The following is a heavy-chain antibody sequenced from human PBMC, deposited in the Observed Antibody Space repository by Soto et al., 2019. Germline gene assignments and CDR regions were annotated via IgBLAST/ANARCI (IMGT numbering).Heavy chain of an antibody. CDR1: GFTFSNAW. Sequence: GGSLRLSCAASGFTFSNAWMNWVRQAPGKGLEWVGRIKSKTDGGTTDYAAPVKGRFTISRDDSKNTLYLQMNSLKTEDTAVYYCTTGPPYIVVVVYEYYFDYWGQGTLVTVSS. V-gene: IGHV3-15*07. D-gene: IGHD2-15*01. J-gene: IGHJ4*02. CDR2: IKSKTDGGTT. CDR3: TTGPPYIVVVVYEYYFDY.